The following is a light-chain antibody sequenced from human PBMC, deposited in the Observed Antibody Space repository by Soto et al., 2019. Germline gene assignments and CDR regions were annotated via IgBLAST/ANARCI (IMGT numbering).Light chain of an antibody. CDR2: DVT. CDR1: SSDVGGYNY. V-gene: IGLV2-14*03. Sequence: QSALTQPASVSGSPGQSITISCTGTSSDVGGYNYVSWYQHHPGKAPKLIIYDVTNRPSGVSNPFSGSKSGNTASLTISGLQPEDEADYYCSSYPTSNTCQIVFGTGTKVTVL. J-gene: IGLJ1*01. CDR3: SSYPTSNTCQIV.